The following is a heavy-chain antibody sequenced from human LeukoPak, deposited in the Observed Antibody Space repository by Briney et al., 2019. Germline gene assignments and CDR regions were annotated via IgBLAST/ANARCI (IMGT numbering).Heavy chain of an antibody. CDR3: ARDDRGGNLGY. CDR2: IYNSGST. CDR1: GGSMSSYC. J-gene: IGHJ4*02. V-gene: IGHV4-59*01. D-gene: IGHD3-16*01. Sequence: PSETLSLTCTVSGGSMSSYCWSWIRQPPGKGLEWIGYIYNSGSTNYNPSLKSRVTISLDTSKNQFSLKLNSVTAADTAVYYCARDDRGGNLGYWGQGTLVTVSS.